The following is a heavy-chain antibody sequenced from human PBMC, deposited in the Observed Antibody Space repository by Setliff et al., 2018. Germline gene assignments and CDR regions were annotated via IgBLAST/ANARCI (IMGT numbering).Heavy chain of an antibody. V-gene: IGHV3-21*01. CDR3: ARSGGIGNYNWDV. Sequence: GGSLRLSCAASGFTFSSYSLNWVRQAPGKGLEWVSSISSSSSYIYYADSVQGRFTISRDNAKNSLYLQMNSLRAEDTAVYYLARSGGIGNYNWDVWGKGTTVTVSS. CDR1: GFTFSSYS. CDR2: ISSSSSYI. D-gene: IGHD3-16*01. J-gene: IGHJ6*03.